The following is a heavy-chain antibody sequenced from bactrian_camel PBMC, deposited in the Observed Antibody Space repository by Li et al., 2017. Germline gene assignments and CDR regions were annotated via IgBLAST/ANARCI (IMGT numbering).Heavy chain of an antibody. J-gene: IGHJ4*01. D-gene: IGHD1*01. CDR2: TGADGST. CDR1: GFSANGCG. Sequence: HVQLVESGGGSVQAGESLRLSCTAPGFSANGCGIDWFRQAAGKPRQWIVSTGADGSTVYADSVKGRFTASKDKDKDTMYLQMNNLKPEDTAKYTCKTYGWNHACNVEGQGTQVTVS. V-gene: IGHV3S55*01.